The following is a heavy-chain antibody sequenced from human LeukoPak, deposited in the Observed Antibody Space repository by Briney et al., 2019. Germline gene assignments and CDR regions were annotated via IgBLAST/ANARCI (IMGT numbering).Heavy chain of an antibody. CDR3: ARTRGSYGDSENYYYYYMDV. V-gene: IGHV4-34*01. Sequence: SETLSLTCAVYGGSFSGYYWSWIRQPPGKGLDWIGEINHSGSTNYNPSLKSRVTISVDTSKNQFSLKLSSVTAADTAVYYCARTRGSYGDSENYYYYYMDVWGKGTTVTVSS. CDR2: INHSGST. J-gene: IGHJ6*03. CDR1: GGSFSGYY. D-gene: IGHD4-17*01.